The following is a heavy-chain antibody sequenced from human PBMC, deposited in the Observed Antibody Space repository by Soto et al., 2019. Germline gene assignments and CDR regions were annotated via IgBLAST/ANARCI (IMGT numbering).Heavy chain of an antibody. CDR2: IFSNDEK. Sequence: QVTVKESGPVLVKPTETPTLTCTVSGFSLSNAGLGVSWIRQPPGKALEWLAHIFSNDEKSYSTSLKSRLTISKDTSKGQVVLTMTNMDPVDTATYYCASTYSTSWYWFDPWGQGTLVTVSS. CDR1: GFSLSNAGLG. D-gene: IGHD6-13*01. V-gene: IGHV2-26*04. J-gene: IGHJ5*02. CDR3: ASTYSTSWYWFDP.